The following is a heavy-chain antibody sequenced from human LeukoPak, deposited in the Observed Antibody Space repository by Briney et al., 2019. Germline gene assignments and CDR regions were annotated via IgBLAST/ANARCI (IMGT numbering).Heavy chain of an antibody. V-gene: IGHV3-9*01. CDR3: AKDILGNPYNCFDY. J-gene: IGHJ4*02. Sequence: PGGSLRLSCAASGFSFDDYAIHWVRQAPGRGLEWVSGISWNSGSIGYADSVKGRFTISRDNAKNSLYLQMNSLRPEDTALYYCAKDILGNPYNCFDYWGQGTLVTVSS. D-gene: IGHD7-27*01. CDR1: GFSFDDYA. CDR2: ISWNSGSI.